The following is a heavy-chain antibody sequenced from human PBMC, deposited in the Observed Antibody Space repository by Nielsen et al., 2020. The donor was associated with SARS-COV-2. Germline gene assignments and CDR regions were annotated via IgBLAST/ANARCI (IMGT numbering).Heavy chain of an antibody. J-gene: IGHJ4*02. CDR2: ISSSSSYI. D-gene: IGHD6-6*01. Sequence: GGSLRLSCAASGFTFSSYSMNWVRQAPGKGLEWVSSISSSSSYIYYADSVKGRFTISRDNAKNTLYLQMNSLRAEDTAVYYCAKLSGASSSSSSDFWGQGTLVSVSS. CDR3: AKLSGASSSSSSDF. V-gene: IGHV3-21*01. CDR1: GFTFSSYS.